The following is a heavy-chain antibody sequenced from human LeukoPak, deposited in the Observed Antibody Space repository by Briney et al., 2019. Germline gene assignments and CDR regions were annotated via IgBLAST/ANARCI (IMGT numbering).Heavy chain of an antibody. Sequence: GGSLRLSCAASGFTFSSYAMHWVRQAPGKGLEWVAVISYDGSNKYYADSVKGRFTISRDNSKNTLYLQMNSLRAEDTAMYYCTREERWGQGTLVTVSS. CDR2: ISYDGSNK. J-gene: IGHJ4*02. CDR3: TREER. CDR1: GFTFSSYA. V-gene: IGHV3-30-3*01.